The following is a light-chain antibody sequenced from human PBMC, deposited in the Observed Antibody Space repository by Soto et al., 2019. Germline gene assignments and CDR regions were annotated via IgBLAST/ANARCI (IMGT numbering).Light chain of an antibody. CDR1: QSISGW. CDR3: QQHNGDAPIT. J-gene: IGKJ5*01. CDR2: DAS. Sequence: DIQLLPSQSTLSASVGDRVTITFLASQSISGWLAWYQQKPGKAPKLLIYDASTLETRVPSRFSGSGSGTEFTLTISRLQSDDFAAYYCQQHNGDAPITFGQGTRLEIK. V-gene: IGKV1-5*01.